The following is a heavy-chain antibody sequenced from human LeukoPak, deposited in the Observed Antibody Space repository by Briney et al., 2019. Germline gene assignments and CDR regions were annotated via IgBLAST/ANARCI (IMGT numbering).Heavy chain of an antibody. V-gene: IGHV4-39*01. J-gene: IGHJ4*02. D-gene: IGHD5-18*01. Sequence: PSETLSLTCSVSGDSITTRTYYWGWVRQSPGKGLEWIGSINYTGSTYYSPPLKSRVTVSKDTSKNQFSLKLSSVTAADTAVYYCARVKKVDTSIDYWGQGTLVTVSS. CDR1: GDSITTRTYY. CDR3: ARVKKVDTSIDY. CDR2: INYTGST.